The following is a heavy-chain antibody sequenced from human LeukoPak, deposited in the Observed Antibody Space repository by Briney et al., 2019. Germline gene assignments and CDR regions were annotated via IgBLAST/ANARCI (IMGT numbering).Heavy chain of an antibody. CDR1: GFTFSSRDW. CDR2: IKQDGSEK. CDR3: ARDRYDYVWGSYPIMDV. V-gene: IGHV3-7*01. Sequence: PGGSLRLSCVASGFTFSSRDWMTWVRQAPGKGLEWVANIKQDGSEKNYVDSVKGRFTISRDNAKNSVDLQMNSLRAEDTAVYYCARDRYDYVWGSYPIMDVWGKGTTVTVSS. J-gene: IGHJ6*03. D-gene: IGHD3-16*02.